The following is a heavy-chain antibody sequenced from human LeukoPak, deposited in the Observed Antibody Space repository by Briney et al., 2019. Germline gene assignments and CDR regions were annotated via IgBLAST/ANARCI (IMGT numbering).Heavy chain of an antibody. V-gene: IGHV4-31*03. CDR2: IYYSGST. CDR1: GGSISSGGYY. D-gene: IGHD4-17*01. Sequence: SQTLSLTCTVSGGSISSGGYYWSWIRQHPGKGLEWIGYIYYSGSTYYNPSLKSRVTISVDTSKDQFSLKVSSVTAADTAVYYCARAGGYGDYLFDYWGQGTLVTVSS. J-gene: IGHJ4*02. CDR3: ARAGGYGDYLFDY.